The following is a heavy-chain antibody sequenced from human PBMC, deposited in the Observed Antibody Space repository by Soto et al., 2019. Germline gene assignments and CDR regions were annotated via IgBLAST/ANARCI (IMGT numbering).Heavy chain of an antibody. CDR3: ARGDSTDCSKGVCSFFSNHDMDV. Sequence: ASVKVSCKASGYSFTDYHIHWVRQAPGQGLEWLGRINPKSGGTSTAQKFQGWVTMTTDTSVSTASMELTRLTSDDTAIYYCARGDSTDCSKGVCSFFSNHDMDVWGQGTTVTVYS. V-gene: IGHV1-2*04. D-gene: IGHD2-8*01. J-gene: IGHJ6*02. CDR2: INPKSGGT. CDR1: GYSFTDYH.